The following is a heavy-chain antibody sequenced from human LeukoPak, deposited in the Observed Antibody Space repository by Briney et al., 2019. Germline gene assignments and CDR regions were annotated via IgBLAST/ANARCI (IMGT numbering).Heavy chain of an antibody. J-gene: IGHJ4*02. D-gene: IGHD3-22*01. Sequence: GGSLRLSCAASGFTFSSYSMNWVRQAPAKGLEWVSSISINRSYMYYADSVKGRFTISRDNAKNSLSLQMNSLRAEDTAVYYCARAYDSSSSFDYWGQGTLVTVSS. CDR3: ARAYDSSSSFDY. CDR1: GFTFSSYS. V-gene: IGHV3-21*01. CDR2: ISINRSYM.